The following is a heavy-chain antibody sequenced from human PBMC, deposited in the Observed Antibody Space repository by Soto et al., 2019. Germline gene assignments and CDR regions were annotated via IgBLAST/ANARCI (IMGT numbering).Heavy chain of an antibody. V-gene: IGHV3-30*03. CDR3: GAGQYFSDY. CDR1: GFTFSSYG. CDR2: ISYDGSDK. D-gene: IGHD6-13*01. J-gene: IGHJ4*02. Sequence: ESGGGVVQPGRSLRLSCAASGFTFSSYGMHWVRQAPGKGLEWVALISYDGSDKYYADSVKGRFTISRDNSKNTLYLQMNNLRVEDTAVYYCGAGQYFSDYWGQGTLVTVSS.